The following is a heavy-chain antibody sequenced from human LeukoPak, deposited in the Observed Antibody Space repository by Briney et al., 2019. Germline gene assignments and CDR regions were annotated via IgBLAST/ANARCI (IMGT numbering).Heavy chain of an antibody. V-gene: IGHV4-39*01. CDR2: MYYSGST. Sequence: SETLSLTCTVSGGSINRSIHYWGWIRQPPGKGLEWLGSMYYSGSTYYNPSLKSRVTISVDTSKKQFSLKLSSVTAADTAVYYCGRHRQYSQHDVDYWGQGTLVTVSS. J-gene: IGHJ4*02. CDR1: GGSINRSIHY. CDR3: GRHRQYSQHDVDY. D-gene: IGHD6-13*01.